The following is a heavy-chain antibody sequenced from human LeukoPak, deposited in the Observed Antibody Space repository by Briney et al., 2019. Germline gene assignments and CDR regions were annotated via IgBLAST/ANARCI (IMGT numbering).Heavy chain of an antibody. V-gene: IGHV3-11*04. J-gene: IGHJ4*02. CDR1: GFTFSDYY. D-gene: IGHD6-19*01. CDR2: ISSSGSTI. CDR3: ARDLPGYLGIAVAGSFDY. Sequence: GGSLRLPCAASGFTFSDYYMSWIRQAPGKGLEWVSYISSSGSTIYYADSVKGRFTISRDNAKNSLYLQMNSLRAEDTAVYYCARDLPGYLGIAVAGSFDYWGQGTLVTVSS.